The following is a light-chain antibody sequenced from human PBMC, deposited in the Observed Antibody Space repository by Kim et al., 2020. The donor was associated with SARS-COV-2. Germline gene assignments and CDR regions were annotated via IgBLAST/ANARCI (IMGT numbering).Light chain of an antibody. Sequence: VSVALGQTVWISCQGDSLRTYFAYWYQQKPGQAPKLVIYGKDKRPSGIPARFSGSGSGNTASLTITGPQAEDEADYYCASRDSSGNLFVFGSGTKVTVL. CDR1: SLRTYF. J-gene: IGLJ1*01. V-gene: IGLV3-19*01. CDR3: ASRDSSGNLFV. CDR2: GKD.